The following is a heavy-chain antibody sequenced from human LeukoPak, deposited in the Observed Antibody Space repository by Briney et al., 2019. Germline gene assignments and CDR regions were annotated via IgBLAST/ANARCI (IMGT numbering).Heavy chain of an antibody. CDR3: ARQPQFCGGLCYLYY. CDR1: GGSISSGGYY. Sequence: PSQTLSLTCTVSGGSISSGGYYWSWIRQPPGKGLEWIGYIYHSGSTYYNPSLKSRVTISVDRSKNQFSLKLSSVTAADTAVYYCARQPQFCGGLCYLYYWGQGTLVTVSS. J-gene: IGHJ4*02. D-gene: IGHD2-21*02. CDR2: IYHSGST. V-gene: IGHV4-30-2*01.